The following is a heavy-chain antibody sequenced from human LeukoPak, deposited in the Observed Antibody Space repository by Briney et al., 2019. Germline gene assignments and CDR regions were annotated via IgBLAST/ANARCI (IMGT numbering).Heavy chain of an antibody. J-gene: IGHJ4*02. CDR3: ARDSGWVLQHFYFEH. CDR2: ISVYNGQT. D-gene: IGHD2/OR15-2a*01. CDR1: GYTFNSYG. Sequence: GASVKVSCKASGYTFNSYGINWVRQAPGQGLEWMGWISVYNGQTNYAHKFQGRVTMTTDTSTRTVYMELRSLRSDDTAVYYCARDSGWVLQHFYFEHWGQGTLVTVSA. V-gene: IGHV1-18*01.